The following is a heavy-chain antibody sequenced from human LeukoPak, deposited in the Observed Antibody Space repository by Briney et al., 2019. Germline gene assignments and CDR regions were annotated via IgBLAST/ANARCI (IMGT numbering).Heavy chain of an antibody. CDR2: INHSGST. J-gene: IGHJ5*02. CDR3: ARWGGTYGSGETYNWFDP. D-gene: IGHD3-10*01. V-gene: IGHV4-34*01. Sequence: SETLSLTCAVYGGSFSGYYWSWIRQPPGKGLEWIGEINHSGSTNYNPSLKSQVTISVDTSKNQFSLKLSSVTAADTAVYYCARWGGTYGSGETYNWFDPWGQGTLVTVSS. CDR1: GGSFSGYY.